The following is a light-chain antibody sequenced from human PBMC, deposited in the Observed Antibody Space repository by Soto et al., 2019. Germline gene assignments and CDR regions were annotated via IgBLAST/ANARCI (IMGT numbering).Light chain of an antibody. Sequence: DIQMTQSPSTLSASVGDRVTITCRASQSISSWLAWYQQKPGKAPKLLIYKASSLESGVPSRFSGSGSGTEFTLTISSLQPDDFATYYCQQRGTFCQGTKVDIK. CDR3: QQRGT. J-gene: IGKJ1*01. CDR2: KAS. V-gene: IGKV1-5*03. CDR1: QSISSW.